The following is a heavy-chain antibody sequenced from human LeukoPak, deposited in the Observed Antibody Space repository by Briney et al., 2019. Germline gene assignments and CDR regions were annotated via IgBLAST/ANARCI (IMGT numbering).Heavy chain of an antibody. Sequence: TPSETLSLTCAVSGGSISSSSYYWGWIRQPPGKGLEWIGSIYYSGSTYYNPSLKSRVTISVDTSKNQLSLKLSSVTAADTAVYYCARRYPYCSSTSCYPLPYFDYWGQGTLVTVSS. J-gene: IGHJ4*02. CDR3: ARRYPYCSSTSCYPLPYFDY. CDR2: IYYSGST. V-gene: IGHV4-39*01. CDR1: GGSISSSSYY. D-gene: IGHD2-2*01.